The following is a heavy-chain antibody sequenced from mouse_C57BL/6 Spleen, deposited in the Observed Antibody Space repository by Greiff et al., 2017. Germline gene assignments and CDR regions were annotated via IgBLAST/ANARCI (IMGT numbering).Heavy chain of an antibody. J-gene: IGHJ3*01. CDR2: INPSNGGT. CDR3: ARARVRHEGFAY. V-gene: IGHV1-53*01. D-gene: IGHD2-14*01. Sequence: VQLLQPGTELVKPGASVKLSCKASGYTFTSYWMHWVKQRPGQGLEWIGKINPSNGGTNYTAKFKSKATLTVDKSSSTAYMQLSSLTSEDTAVYYCARARVRHEGFAYWGQGTLVTVSA. CDR1: GYTFTSYW.